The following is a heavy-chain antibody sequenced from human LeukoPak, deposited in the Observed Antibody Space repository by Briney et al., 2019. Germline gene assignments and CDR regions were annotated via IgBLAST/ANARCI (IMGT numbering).Heavy chain of an antibody. Sequence: PSQTLSLTCTVSGDSISSGDYYWSWIRQPPGKGLEWIGYIYYSGSTSYNPSLESRVTMSVDTSKNQFSLKLSSVTAADTAVYYCARTMVYQKQPHDYWGQGTLVTVSS. CDR3: ARTMVYQKQPHDY. D-gene: IGHD2-8*01. J-gene: IGHJ4*02. CDR2: IYYSGST. CDR1: GDSISSGDYY. V-gene: IGHV4-30-4*01.